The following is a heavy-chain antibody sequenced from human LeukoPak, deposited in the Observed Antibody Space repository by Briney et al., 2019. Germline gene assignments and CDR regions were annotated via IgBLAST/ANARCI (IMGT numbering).Heavy chain of an antibody. V-gene: IGHV3-49*04. J-gene: IGHJ4*02. Sequence: GGSLRLSCTASGFTFGDYAMSWVRQAPGKGLEWVGFIRSKAYGGTTEYAASVKGRFTISRDDSKSIAYLQMSSLKTEDTAVYYCTSTYSSSWYRGLEYPYWGQGTLVTVSS. CDR3: TSTYSSSWYRGLEYPY. CDR2: IRSKAYGGTT. D-gene: IGHD6-13*01. CDR1: GFTFGDYA.